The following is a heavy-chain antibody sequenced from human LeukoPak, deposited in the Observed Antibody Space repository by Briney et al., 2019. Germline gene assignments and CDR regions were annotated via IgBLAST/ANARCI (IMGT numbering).Heavy chain of an antibody. CDR3: ARGHDSSGYGN. CDR2: IYHSGST. CDR1: GGSISSGGYY. J-gene: IGHJ4*02. V-gene: IGHV4-30-2*01. D-gene: IGHD3-22*01. Sequence: PSETLSLTCTVSGGSISSGGYYWSWIRQPPGKGLEWIGYIYHSGSTYYNPSLKSRVTISVDRSKNQFSLKLSSVTAADTAVYYCARGHDSSGYGNWGQGTLVTVSS.